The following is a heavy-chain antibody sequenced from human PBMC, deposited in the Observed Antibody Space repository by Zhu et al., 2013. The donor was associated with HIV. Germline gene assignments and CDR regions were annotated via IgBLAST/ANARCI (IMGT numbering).Heavy chain of an antibody. CDR1: GYTFTSYG. CDR2: ISAYNGNT. V-gene: IGHV1-18*01. D-gene: IGHD6-13*01. J-gene: IGHJ6*02. Sequence: QVQLVQSGAEVKKPGASVKVSCKASGYTFTSYGVSWVRQAPGQGLEWMGWISAYNGNTNYAQNLQGRVTMTTDTSTSTAYMELTSLRSDDTAVYYCARDHGQQLGPDFRGMDVWGQGTTVTVSS. CDR3: ARDHGQQLGPDFRGMDV.